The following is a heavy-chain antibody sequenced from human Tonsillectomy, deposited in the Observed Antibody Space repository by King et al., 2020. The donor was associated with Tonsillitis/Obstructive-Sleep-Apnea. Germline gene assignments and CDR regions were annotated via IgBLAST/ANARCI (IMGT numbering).Heavy chain of an antibody. CDR3: ARDPHSSGYSLVY. V-gene: IGHV3-33*01. D-gene: IGHD3-22*01. J-gene: IGHJ4*02. Sequence: VQLVESGGGVVQPGRSLRLSCAASGFTFSDYGMHWVRQAPGKGLEWVAVIWFDGTNKYYADSVKGRFTISRDDSKNTLYLQMNSLRAEDTAVYYCARDPHSSGYSLVYWGQGTLVTVSS. CDR1: GFTFSDYG. CDR2: IWFDGTNK.